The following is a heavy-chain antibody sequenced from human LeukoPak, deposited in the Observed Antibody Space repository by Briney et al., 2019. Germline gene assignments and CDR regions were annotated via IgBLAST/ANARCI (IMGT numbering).Heavy chain of an antibody. J-gene: IGHJ4*02. CDR3: ARCYDFWSGYSDY. V-gene: IGHV3-23*01. D-gene: IGHD3-3*01. CDR2: ISGSGDTT. Sequence: GESLRLSCTVSSFTFSTFAMSWVRQAPGKGLEWVAGISGSGDTTYYAESVKGRFTISRDNSKNTLYLQMNSLRAEDTAVYYCARCYDFWSGYSDYWGQGTLVTVSS. CDR1: SFTFSTFA.